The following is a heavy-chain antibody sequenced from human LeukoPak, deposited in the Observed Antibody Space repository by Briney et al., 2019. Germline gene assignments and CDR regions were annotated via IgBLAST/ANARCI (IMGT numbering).Heavy chain of an antibody. CDR1: GSTVSSNY. D-gene: IGHD2-21*02. Sequence: GGSLRLSCAASGSTVSSNYMSWVRQAPGKGLEWVSGINWNGGSTGYADSVKGRFTISRDNAKNSLYLQMNSLRAEDTALYYCARDDGGAYCGGDCHGAFDYWGQGTLVTVSS. J-gene: IGHJ4*02. V-gene: IGHV3-20*04. CDR2: INWNGGST. CDR3: ARDDGGAYCGGDCHGAFDY.